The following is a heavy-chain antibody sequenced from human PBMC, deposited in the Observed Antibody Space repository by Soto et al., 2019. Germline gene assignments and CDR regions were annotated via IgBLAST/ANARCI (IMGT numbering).Heavy chain of an antibody. D-gene: IGHD1-26*01. V-gene: IGHV4-31*02. CDR3: AREASGSYFRDNWFDP. CDR2: IYYSWST. J-gene: IGHJ5*02. Sequence: PGKGLEWIGYIYYSWSTYYNPSLKSRVTISVDTSKNQFSLKLSSVTAADTAGYYCAREASGSYFRDNWFDPWGQGTLVTVSS.